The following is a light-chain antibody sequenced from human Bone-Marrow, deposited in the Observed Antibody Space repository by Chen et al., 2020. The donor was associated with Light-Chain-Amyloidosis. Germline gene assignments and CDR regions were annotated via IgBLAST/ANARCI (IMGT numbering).Light chain of an antibody. CDR3: QSEDSSGTSEVI. CDR2: RDT. V-gene: IGLV3-25*03. Sequence: SYELTQPPSVSVSPVQTARITCSGDDLPTKYAYWYQQKPGQAPVLVIHRDTERPSGISERFSGSRSGTTATLTISGVQAEDEADYHCQSEDSSGTSEVIFGGGTKLTVL. CDR1: DLPTKY. J-gene: IGLJ2*01.